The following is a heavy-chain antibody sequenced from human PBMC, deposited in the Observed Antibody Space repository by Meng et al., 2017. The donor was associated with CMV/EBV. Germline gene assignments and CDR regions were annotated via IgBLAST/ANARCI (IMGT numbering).Heavy chain of an antibody. D-gene: IGHD2-2*01. CDR1: GFTFGSYW. J-gene: IGHJ3*02. CDR2: IKQDGSEP. V-gene: IGHV3-7*01. Sequence: GGSLRPSFPASGFTFGSYWMSWVRQAPGKGLEWVANIKQDGSEPYYVDSVKGRFTISRDNAKSSLYLQMNSLRAEDTAVYYCARNLIYCSSTSCYEGGAFDIWGQGTMVTVSS. CDR3: ARNLIYCSSTSCYEGGAFDI.